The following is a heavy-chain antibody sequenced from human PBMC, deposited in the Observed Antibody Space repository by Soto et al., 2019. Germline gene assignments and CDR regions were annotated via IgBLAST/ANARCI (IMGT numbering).Heavy chain of an antibody. CDR3: ARDFYYYGSGTMGGYFDY. CDR2: IYSGGST. Sequence: EVQLVESGGGLVQPGWSLRLSCAASGLTVSSNYMSWVRQAPGKGLEWVSLIYSGGSTYYADSVRGRFTISRDNSKNTLYLQMISLRAEDTAVYYCARDFYYYGSGTMGGYFDYWGQGTLVTVSS. CDR1: GLTVSSNY. V-gene: IGHV3-66*01. J-gene: IGHJ4*02. D-gene: IGHD3-10*01.